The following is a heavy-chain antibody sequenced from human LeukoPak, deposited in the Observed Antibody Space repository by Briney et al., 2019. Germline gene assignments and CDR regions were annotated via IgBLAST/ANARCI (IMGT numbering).Heavy chain of an antibody. D-gene: IGHD5-18*01. J-gene: IGHJ5*02. CDR1: GGTFSSYA. CDR3: ARFDSDTAMVPGGFDP. Sequence: ASVKVSCKASGGTFSSYAISWVRQAPGQGLEWMGRIIPILGIANYAQKFQGRVTVTADKPTSTAYMELSSLRSEDTAVYYCARFDSDTAMVPGGFDPWGQGTLVTVSS. V-gene: IGHV1-69*04. CDR2: IIPILGIA.